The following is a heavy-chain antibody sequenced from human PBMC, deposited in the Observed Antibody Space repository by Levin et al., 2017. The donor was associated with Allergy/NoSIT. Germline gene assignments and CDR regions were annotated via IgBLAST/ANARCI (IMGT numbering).Heavy chain of an antibody. CDR2: INSDGSST. CDR1: GFTFSSYW. Sequence: GESLKISCAASGFTFSSYWMHWVRQAPGKGLVWVSRINSDGSSTSYADSVKGRFTISRDNAKNTLYLQMNSLRAEDTAVYYCASGYCSGGSGSPGDAFDIWGQGTMVTVSS. D-gene: IGHD2-15*01. V-gene: IGHV3-74*01. J-gene: IGHJ3*02. CDR3: ASGYCSGGSGSPGDAFDI.